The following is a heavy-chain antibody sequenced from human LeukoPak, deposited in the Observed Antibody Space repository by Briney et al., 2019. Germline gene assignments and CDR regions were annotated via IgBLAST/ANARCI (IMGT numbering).Heavy chain of an antibody. CDR2: INPNSGGT. J-gene: IGHJ5*02. Sequence: EASVKVSCKASGYTFTGYYMHWVRQAPGQGLELMGWINPNSGGTNYAQKFQGRVTMTRDTSISTAYMELSRLRSDDTAVYYCARAFALGGAMVTSYWFDPWGQGTLVTVSS. D-gene: IGHD5-18*01. CDR3: ARAFALGGAMVTSYWFDP. CDR1: GYTFTGYY. V-gene: IGHV1-2*02.